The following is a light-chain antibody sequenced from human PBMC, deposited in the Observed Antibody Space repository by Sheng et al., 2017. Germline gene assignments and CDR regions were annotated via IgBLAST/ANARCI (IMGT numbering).Light chain of an antibody. Sequence: DIQMTQSPSTLSASVGDRVTITCRASQSISSWLAWYQQKPGKAPKLLIYAASSLQSGVPSRFSGSGSGTDFTLIISSLQPEDFATYYCLQDASFPYSFGQGTELVIK. J-gene: IGKJ2*03. CDR2: AAS. V-gene: IGKV1-5*01. CDR1: QSISSW. CDR3: LQDASFPYS.